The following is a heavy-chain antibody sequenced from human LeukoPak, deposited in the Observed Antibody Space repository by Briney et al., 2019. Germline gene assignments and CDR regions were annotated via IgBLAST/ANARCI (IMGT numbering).Heavy chain of an antibody. CDR3: AKPISGGLAVTADWFHP. CDR1: GFAFSVYA. CDR2: INANSGTT. J-gene: IGHJ3*01. D-gene: IGHD6-19*01. V-gene: IGHV3-23*01. Sequence: GGSLRLSCTASGFAFSVYAMSWLRQPPGKGLEWVSTINANSGTTSYAASVRGRFTISRDNSKNTLYLQLNTLRADDTATYYCAKPISGGLAVTADWFHPWGQGTMVTVSS.